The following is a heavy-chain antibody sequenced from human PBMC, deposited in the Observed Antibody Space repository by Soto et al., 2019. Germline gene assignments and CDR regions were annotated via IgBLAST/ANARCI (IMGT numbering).Heavy chain of an antibody. CDR3: ASDETCDSYNYYFGMDV. J-gene: IGHJ6*01. CDR1: GGTFNTYN. CDR2: ILPIFGTT. V-gene: IGHV1-69*01. Sequence: QVQLVQSGAEVKKPGSSVKVSCKASGGTFNTYNINWVRQAPGQGLEWMGGILPIFGTTNYAQRFQGRVTITAYESTSSAYMELSSLRSEDTAVSYCASDETCDSYNYYFGMDVWGQGSTVTDTS. D-gene: IGHD2-21*02.